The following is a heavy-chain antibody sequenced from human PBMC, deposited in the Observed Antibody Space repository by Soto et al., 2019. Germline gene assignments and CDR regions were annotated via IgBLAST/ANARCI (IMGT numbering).Heavy chain of an antibody. CDR3: ARSASEGYDFWSATFYYYYYYYMDV. CDR2: INKDGSEK. D-gene: IGHD3-3*01. Sequence: PGGSLRLSCAASGFTFSSCWMSWVRLAPEQGLEWVANINKDGSEKYYVDSEKGRFTISRDNAKNSLYLQMNSLRAEDTAVYYCARSASEGYDFWSATFYYYYYYYMDVWGKGTTVTVSS. J-gene: IGHJ6*03. CDR1: GFTFSSCW. V-gene: IGHV3-7*01.